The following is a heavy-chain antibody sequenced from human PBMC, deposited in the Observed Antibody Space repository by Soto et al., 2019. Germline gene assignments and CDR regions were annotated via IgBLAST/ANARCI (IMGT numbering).Heavy chain of an antibody. CDR1: GFTFSTYG. CDR3: AKDFKVSGSHYGTLNYYYGMDV. Sequence: PGGSLRLSCAASGFTFSTYGMQWVHQAPGKGLEWVAVISYDGYLKYYVDAVKGRFTVARDNSKNTLFLEMNSLRVEDTAVYFCAKDFKVSGSHYGTLNYYYGMDVWGQGTTVTVSS. J-gene: IGHJ6*02. CDR2: ISYDGYLK. V-gene: IGHV3-30*18. D-gene: IGHD3-10*01.